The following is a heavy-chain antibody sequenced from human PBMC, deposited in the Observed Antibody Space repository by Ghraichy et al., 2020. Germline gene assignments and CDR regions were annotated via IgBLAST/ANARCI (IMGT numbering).Heavy chain of an antibody. CDR2: VGFDGSFT. V-gene: IGHV3-33*03. J-gene: IGHJ6*02. D-gene: IGHD2-15*01. Sequence: GGSLRLSCSASGFTFRSYGMHWVRQTPGRGREWVAGVGFDGSFTQYADSVKGRFIISRDNSMNALDLQMNNLRVEDTGVYYCAKDGESAVVASSRDYYYGMDVWGQGTSVTVS. CDR3: AKDGESAVVASSRDYYYGMDV. CDR1: GFTFRSYG.